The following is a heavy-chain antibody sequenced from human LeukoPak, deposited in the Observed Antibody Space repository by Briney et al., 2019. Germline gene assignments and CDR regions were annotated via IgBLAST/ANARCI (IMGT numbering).Heavy chain of an antibody. CDR2: INPYGGAI. Sequence: ASVKVSCKSSGFTFTDEYIHWVRQAPGQGLEWMGWINPYGGAINYAQKFQGRVTLTRDTSIGTAYMELSRLTSGDTAVYYCARDPKSQLLLDYWGQGTLVTVSS. CDR1: GFTFTDEY. CDR3: ARDPKSQLLLDY. D-gene: IGHD2-2*01. J-gene: IGHJ4*02. V-gene: IGHV1-2*02.